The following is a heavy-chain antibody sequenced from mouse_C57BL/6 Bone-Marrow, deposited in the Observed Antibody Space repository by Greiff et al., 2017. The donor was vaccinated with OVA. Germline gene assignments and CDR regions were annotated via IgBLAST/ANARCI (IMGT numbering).Heavy chain of an antibody. CDR2: IYPGDGDT. Sequence: VQLQQSGPELVKPGASVKISCKASGYAFSSSWMNWVKQRPGKGLEWIGRIYPGDGDTNYNGKFKGKATLTADKSSSTAYMQLSSLTSEDSAVYFCARYREWFADWGKGTLVTVSA. J-gene: IGHJ3*01. CDR3: ARYREWFAD. CDR1: GYAFSSSW. V-gene: IGHV1-82*01.